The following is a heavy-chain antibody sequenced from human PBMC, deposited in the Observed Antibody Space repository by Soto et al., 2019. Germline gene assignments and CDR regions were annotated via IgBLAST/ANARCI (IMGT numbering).Heavy chain of an antibody. CDR1: GYTFINYY. V-gene: IGHV1-46*01. J-gene: IGHJ4*02. CDR2: INPMSGAT. D-gene: IGHD2-21*01. Sequence: QAHLVQSGAEVREPGASVKVSCRTSGYTFINYYIPWVRQAPGHGLEWMAIINPMSGATNYAQKFQGRITLTMDTSTTTVYMEVSSLTSEDTAVYYCARDLAAGDLWGQGTLVTVSS. CDR3: ARDLAAGDL.